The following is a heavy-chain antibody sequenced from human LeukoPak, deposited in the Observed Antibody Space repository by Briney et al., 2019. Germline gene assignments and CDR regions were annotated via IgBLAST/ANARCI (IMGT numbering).Heavy chain of an antibody. CDR1: GGSISSSSYY. J-gene: IGHJ5*02. CDR3: ARSRCGGDCYSLGWFDP. D-gene: IGHD2-21*02. CDR2: IYYSGST. Sequence: SETLSLTCTVSGGSISSSSYYWGWIRQPPGKGLEWIGSIYYSGSTYYNPSLKSRVTISVDTSKNQFSLKLSSVTAADTAVYYCARSRCGGDCYSLGWFDPWGQGTLVTVSS. V-gene: IGHV4-39*01.